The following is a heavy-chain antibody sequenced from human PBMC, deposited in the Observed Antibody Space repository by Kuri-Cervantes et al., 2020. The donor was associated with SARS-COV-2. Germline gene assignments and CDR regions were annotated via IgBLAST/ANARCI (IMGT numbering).Heavy chain of an antibody. V-gene: IGHV1-69*06. Sequence: SVKVSCKASGGTFSSYAISWVRQAPGQGLEWMGGIIPIFGTANYAQKFQGRVTITADKSTSTAYMELSSLRSEDTAVYYCVRDLYYYDSSGPEGYYYYGMDVWGQGTTVTVSS. CDR3: VRDLYYYDSSGPEGYYYYGMDV. CDR1: GGTFSSYA. CDR2: IIPIFGTA. D-gene: IGHD3-22*01. J-gene: IGHJ6*02.